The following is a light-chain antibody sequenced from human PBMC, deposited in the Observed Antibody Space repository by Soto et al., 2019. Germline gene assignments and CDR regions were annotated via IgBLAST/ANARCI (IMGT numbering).Light chain of an antibody. CDR1: QSVSSN. CDR2: GAS. V-gene: IGKV3-15*01. Sequence: EIVMTQSPAALSVSRGERGTLSCVASQSVSSNLAWYQQKPGQAPRLLIYGASTRATGIPARFSGSGSGTEFTLTISSLQSQDFAVYYCQQYNNWPPVTFGQGTKVDI. CDR3: QQYNNWPPVT. J-gene: IGKJ1*01.